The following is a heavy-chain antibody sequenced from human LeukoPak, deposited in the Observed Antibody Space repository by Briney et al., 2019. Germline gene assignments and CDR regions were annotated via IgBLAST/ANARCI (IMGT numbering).Heavy chain of an antibody. D-gene: IGHD2-15*01. Sequence: GASVKVSCKAFGYTFTSNYMHWVRQAPGQGLEWMGWISAYNGNTNYAQKLQGRVTMTTDTSTSTAYMELRSLRSDDTAVYYCARDKDDPDYWGQGTLVTVSS. V-gene: IGHV1-18*04. CDR2: ISAYNGNT. J-gene: IGHJ4*02. CDR3: ARDKDDPDY. CDR1: GYTFTSNY.